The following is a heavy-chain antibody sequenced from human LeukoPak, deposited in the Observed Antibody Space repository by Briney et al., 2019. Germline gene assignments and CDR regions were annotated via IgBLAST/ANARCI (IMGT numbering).Heavy chain of an antibody. D-gene: IGHD4-17*01. CDR1: GFSLSTSGMC. J-gene: IGHJ4*02. CDR3: ARRRHDYGDYGGFDY. Sequence: SGPTLVNPTQTLTLTCTFSGFSLSTSGMCVSWIRQPPGKALEWLARIDWDDDKYYSTSLKTRLTISKDTSKNQVVLTMTNMDPVDTATYYCARRRHDYGDYGGFDYWGQGTLVTVSS. V-gene: IGHV2-70*11. CDR2: IDWDDDK.